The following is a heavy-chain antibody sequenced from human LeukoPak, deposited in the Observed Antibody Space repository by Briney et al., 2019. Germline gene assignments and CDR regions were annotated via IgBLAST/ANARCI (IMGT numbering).Heavy chain of an antibody. CDR2: IYHSGST. Sequence: SETLSLTCTVSGGSISSSSYYWGWIRQPPGKGLEWIGEIYHSGSTNYNPSLKSRVTISVDKSKNQFSLKLSSVTAADTAVYYCARLDGVISLFDPWGQGTLVTVSS. V-gene: IGHV4-39*07. J-gene: IGHJ5*02. CDR1: GGSISSSSYY. CDR3: ARLDGVISLFDP. D-gene: IGHD3-3*01.